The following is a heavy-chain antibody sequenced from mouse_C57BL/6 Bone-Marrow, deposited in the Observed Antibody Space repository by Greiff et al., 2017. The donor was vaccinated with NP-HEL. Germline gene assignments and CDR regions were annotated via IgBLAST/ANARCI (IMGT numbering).Heavy chain of an antibody. Sequence: QVQLQQSGAELARPGASVKLSCKASGYTFTSYGISWVKQRTGQGLEWIGEIYPRSGNTYYNEKFKGKATLTADKSSSTAYMELRSLTSEDSAVYFCARRISLLWGQGTTLTVSS. CDR1: GYTFTSYG. CDR3: ARRISLL. J-gene: IGHJ2*01. V-gene: IGHV1-81*01. D-gene: IGHD1-1*01. CDR2: IYPRSGNT.